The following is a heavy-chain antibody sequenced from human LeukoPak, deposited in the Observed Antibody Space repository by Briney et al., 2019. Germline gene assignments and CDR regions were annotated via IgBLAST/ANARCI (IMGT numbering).Heavy chain of an antibody. D-gene: IGHD3-22*01. V-gene: IGHV4-59*01. CDR3: AREGYYDSSGLYAFDI. Sequence: SETLSLTCTVSGGSISSYYWSWIRQPPGKGLEWIGYIYYSGSTNYNPSLKSRVTISVDTSKNQFSLKLSSVTAADTAVYYCAREGYYDSSGLYAFDIWGQGTMVTVSS. CDR2: IYYSGST. CDR1: GGSISSYY. J-gene: IGHJ3*02.